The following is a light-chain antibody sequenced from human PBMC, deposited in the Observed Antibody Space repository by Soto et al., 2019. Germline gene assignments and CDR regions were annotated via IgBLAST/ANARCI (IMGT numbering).Light chain of an antibody. CDR3: QQYDISPWT. V-gene: IGKV3-20*01. Sequence: EILLTQSPGTLSLSPGDSATLSCRASQRIRSTYLAWYQQKPGQAPRLLIYDASTRAAGIPDRFSGSGSGTDFTLTIIRLEPEDFAVYYCQQYDISPWTFGQGTKVDI. CDR1: QRIRSTY. CDR2: DAS. J-gene: IGKJ1*01.